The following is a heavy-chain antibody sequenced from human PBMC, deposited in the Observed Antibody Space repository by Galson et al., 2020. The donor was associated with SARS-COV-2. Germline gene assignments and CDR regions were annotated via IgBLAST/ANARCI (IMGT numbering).Heavy chain of an antibody. J-gene: IGHJ4*02. CDR2: IKPDGSDK. V-gene: IGHV3-7*04. CDR1: GFTFSSYG. Sequence: GESLKISCAASGFTFSSYGMHWVRQAPGKGLEWVADIKPDGSDKNYVDSVKGRFTIARDNAKNSLYLQMNTLGAEDTAVYFCARGHWGRDYWGQGTLVTVSS. D-gene: IGHD7-27*01. CDR3: ARGHWGRDY.